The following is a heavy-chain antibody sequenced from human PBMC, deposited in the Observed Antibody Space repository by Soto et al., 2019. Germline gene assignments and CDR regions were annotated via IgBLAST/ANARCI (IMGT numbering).Heavy chain of an antibody. CDR3: TRAPERIEYNYDSSGYYLNWFDP. D-gene: IGHD3-22*01. V-gene: IGHV3-49*03. CDR2: IRSKAYGGTT. J-gene: IGHJ5*02. Sequence: GGSLRLSCTASGFTFGDYAMSWFRQAPGKGLEWVGFIRSKAYGGTTEYAASVKGRFTISRDDSKSIAYLQMNSLKTEDTAVYYCTRAPERIEYNYDSSGYYLNWFDPWGQGTLVTVSS. CDR1: GFTFGDYA.